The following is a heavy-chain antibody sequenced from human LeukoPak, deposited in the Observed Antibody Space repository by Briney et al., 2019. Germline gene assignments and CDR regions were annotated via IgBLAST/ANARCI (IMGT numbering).Heavy chain of an antibody. CDR1: GFTFSSWT. CDR2: ISSGGGTT. CDR3: AKLAGEVDY. D-gene: IGHD3-16*01. V-gene: IGHV3-23*01. J-gene: IGHJ4*02. Sequence: GGSLRLSCAASGFTFSSWTMSWVRQAPGKGLEWVSAISSGGGTTWFADPVKGRFTISRDNSKNTLYLQMNSLRAEDTAVYFCAKLAGEVDYWGQGTLVTVSS.